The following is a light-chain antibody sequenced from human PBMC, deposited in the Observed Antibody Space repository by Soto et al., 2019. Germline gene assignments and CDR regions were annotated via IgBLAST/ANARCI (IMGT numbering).Light chain of an antibody. Sequence: DVVMTQSPLSLPVTVGQPASISCRSSQSLIHSDGNTYLNWFLQRPGHSRRRLIYLVSKRDSGVPDRFSGSGSGPASTLKTSRVEAEDVGVFYSMQGTHWPPYTFGQGTKLEIK. CDR1: QSLIHSDGNTY. J-gene: IGKJ2*01. CDR3: MQGTHWPPYT. V-gene: IGKV2-30*02. CDR2: LVS.